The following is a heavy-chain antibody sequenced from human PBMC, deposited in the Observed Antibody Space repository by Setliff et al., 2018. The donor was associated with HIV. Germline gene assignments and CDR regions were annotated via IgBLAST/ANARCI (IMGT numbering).Heavy chain of an antibody. CDR2: IYTSGST. V-gene: IGHV4-61*02. Sequence: SETLSLTCTVSGGSISSGSYYWSWIRQPAGKGLEWIGRIYTSGSTNYKPSLKSRVTISVDTSKNQFSLKLSSVTAADTAVYYCARGAYYDSSGLTLAFDYWGQGTPVTVSS. CDR3: ARGAYYDSSGLTLAFDY. D-gene: IGHD3-22*01. J-gene: IGHJ4*02. CDR1: GGSISSGSYY.